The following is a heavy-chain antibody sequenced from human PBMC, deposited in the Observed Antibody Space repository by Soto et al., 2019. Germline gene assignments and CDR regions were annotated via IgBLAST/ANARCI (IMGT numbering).Heavy chain of an antibody. Sequence: ASVKVSCKASGYTFTGYYMHWVRQAPGQGLEWMGWINPNSGGTNYAQKFQGWVTMTRDTSISTAYMELSRLRSDDTAVYYCARVESPINPVAGFDYWGQGTLVTVSS. CDR3: ARVESPINPVAGFDY. CDR2: INPNSGGT. CDR1: GYTFTGYY. V-gene: IGHV1-2*04. D-gene: IGHD6-19*01. J-gene: IGHJ4*02.